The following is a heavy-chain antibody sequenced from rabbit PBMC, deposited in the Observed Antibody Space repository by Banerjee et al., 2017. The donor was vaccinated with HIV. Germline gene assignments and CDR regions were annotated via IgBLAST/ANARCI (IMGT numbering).Heavy chain of an antibody. Sequence: QEQLEESGGDLVKPEGSLTLTCTASGFSFSNGYVMCWVRQAPGKGLEWIGIIYSRGSAYYASWVNGRFTISSDNAQNTVDLRMNSLTAADTATYFCARYDSSAWVLPWWGQGTLVTV. D-gene: IGHD4-1*01. CDR1: GFSFSNGYV. CDR3: ARYDSSAWVLPW. V-gene: IGHV1S45*01. J-gene: IGHJ4*01. CDR2: IYSRGSA.